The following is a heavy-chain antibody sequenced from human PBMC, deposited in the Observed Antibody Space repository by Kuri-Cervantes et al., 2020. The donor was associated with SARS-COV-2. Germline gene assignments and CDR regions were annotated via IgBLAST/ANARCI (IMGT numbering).Heavy chain of an antibody. V-gene: IGHV1-2*02. J-gene: IGHJ6*03. Sequence: ASVKVSCKASGYTFTGYYMHWVRRAPGQGLEWMGWINPNSGGTNYAQKLQGRVTMTTDTSTSTAYMELRSLRSDDTAVYYCARVLAGYGYYMDVWGKGTTVTVSS. CDR2: INPNSGGT. CDR1: GYTFTGYY. D-gene: IGHD5-18*01. CDR3: ARVLAGYGYYMDV.